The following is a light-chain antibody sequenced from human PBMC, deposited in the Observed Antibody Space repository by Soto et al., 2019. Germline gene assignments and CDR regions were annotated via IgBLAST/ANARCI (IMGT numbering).Light chain of an antibody. Sequence: QSVLTQPPSVSAAPGQRVTISCYGSTSNIGKNYVSWYQQLPGAAPKLLIYDNNKRPSGIPDRFSGSKSGTSATLGITGLQTGDEADYYCAAWDSSLSAVIFGGGTKLTVL. CDR1: TSNIGKNY. V-gene: IGLV1-51*01. CDR3: AAWDSSLSAVI. J-gene: IGLJ2*01. CDR2: DNN.